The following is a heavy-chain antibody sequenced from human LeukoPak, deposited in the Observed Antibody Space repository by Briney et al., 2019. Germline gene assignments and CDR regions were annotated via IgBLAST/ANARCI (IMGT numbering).Heavy chain of an antibody. CDR1: GGSISSGGYF. CDR2: SYYSGST. CDR3: ARSTSIVGATPFDY. Sequence: SETLSLTCTVSGGSISSGGYFWSWIRQHPGKGLEWNGYSYYSGSTYYNPSLKSRVTISVDTSKNQFSLKLSSVTAADTAVYYCARSTSIVGATPFDYWGQGTLVTVSS. D-gene: IGHD1-26*01. J-gene: IGHJ4*02. V-gene: IGHV4-31*03.